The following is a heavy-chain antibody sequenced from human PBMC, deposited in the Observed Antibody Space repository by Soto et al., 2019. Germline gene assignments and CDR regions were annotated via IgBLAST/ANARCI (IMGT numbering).Heavy chain of an antibody. CDR2: ISAYNGKT. Sequence: QVQLVQSGAEVKKPGASVKVSCKATGYTFNSYGFGWVRQAPGQGLEWMGWISAYNGKTNYAQKFQGRVTMTTDTSTSTAYMEVRSLGSDATAVYYCARDSSPSTSGYFAYWGQGTLVTVSS. CDR1: GYTFNSYG. V-gene: IGHV1-18*01. CDR3: ARDSSPSTSGYFAY. D-gene: IGHD2-2*01. J-gene: IGHJ4*01.